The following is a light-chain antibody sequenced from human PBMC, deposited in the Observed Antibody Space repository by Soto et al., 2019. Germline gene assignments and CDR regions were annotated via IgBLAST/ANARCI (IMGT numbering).Light chain of an antibody. CDR1: HNLANN. V-gene: IGKV3-15*01. CDR3: QQSAGT. CDR2: AAS. Sequence: EVVMTQSPATLSVSPGDRATLSCRASHNLANNLAWYQQKPGQPPRLLIYAASTRATGIPARFSGSGSGTAFTITIRSLQSEDFAVYYCQQSAGTFSQWTKVEIK. J-gene: IGKJ1*01.